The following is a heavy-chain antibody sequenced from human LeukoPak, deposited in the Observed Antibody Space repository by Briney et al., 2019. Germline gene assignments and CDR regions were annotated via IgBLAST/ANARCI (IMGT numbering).Heavy chain of an antibody. CDR2: ISAGGGST. CDR3: ARDFNEAFDY. CDR1: GFTFSSYA. V-gene: IGHV3-23*01. D-gene: IGHD1-1*01. J-gene: IGHJ4*02. Sequence: GGSLRLSCAASGFTFSSYAMSWVRQTPEKGLEWVSTISAGGGSTYYADSVKGLFSISRDNSKNTLHLQMNSLRTEDTAIYYCARDFNEAFDYWGQGTLVTVSS.